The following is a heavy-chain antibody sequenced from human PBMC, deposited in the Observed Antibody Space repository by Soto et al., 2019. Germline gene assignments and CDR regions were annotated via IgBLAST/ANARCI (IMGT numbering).Heavy chain of an antibody. CDR3: AREGAGQLTYYYYGMGV. Sequence: ASVKVSCKASGYTFTGYYMHWVRQAPGQGLEWMGWINPNSGGTNYAQKFQGRVTMTRDTSISTAYMELSRLRSDDTAVYYCAREGAGQLTYYYYGMGVWGQGTKVAVSS. D-gene: IGHD2-2*01. CDR2: INPNSGGT. CDR1: GYTFTGYY. J-gene: IGHJ6*02. V-gene: IGHV1-2*02.